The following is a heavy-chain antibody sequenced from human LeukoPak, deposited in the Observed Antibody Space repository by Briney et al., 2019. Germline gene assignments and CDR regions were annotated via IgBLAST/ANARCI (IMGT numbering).Heavy chain of an antibody. D-gene: IGHD2-15*01. CDR1: GGSISSGDYY. CDR2: IYYSGST. V-gene: IGHV4-30-4*01. J-gene: IGHJ6*02. CDR3: AREIVVVVAATPYYYGMDV. Sequence: PSETLPLTCTVSGGSISSGDYYWSWIRQPPGKGLEWIGYIYYSGSTYYNPSLKSRVTISVDTSKNQFSLKLSSVTAADTAVYYCAREIVVVVAATPYYYGMDVWGQGTTVTVSS.